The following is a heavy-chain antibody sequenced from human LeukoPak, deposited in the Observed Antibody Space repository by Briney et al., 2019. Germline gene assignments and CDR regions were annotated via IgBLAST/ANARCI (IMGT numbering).Heavy chain of an antibody. V-gene: IGHV3-30*02. Sequence: GGSLRLSCAASGFTFSSYGMHWVRQAPVKGLEWVAFIRSDGSNKYYADSVKGRFTISRDNSKNTLYLQINTLRPEDTAVYYCAKELFGRVEYSSVGSWGQGTLVTVSS. D-gene: IGHD6-19*01. CDR2: IRSDGSNK. CDR1: GFTFSSYG. CDR3: AKELFGRVEYSSVGS. J-gene: IGHJ4*02.